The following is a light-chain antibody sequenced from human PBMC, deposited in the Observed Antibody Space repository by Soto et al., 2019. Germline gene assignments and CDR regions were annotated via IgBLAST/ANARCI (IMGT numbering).Light chain of an antibody. CDR3: QQYYSTPWT. J-gene: IGKJ1*01. CDR2: WAS. V-gene: IGKV4-1*01. CDR1: QSVLYSSNNKNY. Sequence: DIVITQSPYSLAVSLGERSTINFKSSQSVLYSSNNKNYLAWYQQKPGQPPKLLIYWASTRESGVPDRFSGSGSGTDFTLTISSLQAEDVAVYYCQQYYSTPWTFGQGTKVDIK.